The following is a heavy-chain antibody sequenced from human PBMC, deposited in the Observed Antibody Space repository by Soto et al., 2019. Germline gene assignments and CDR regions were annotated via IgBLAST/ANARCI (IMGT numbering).Heavy chain of an antibody. D-gene: IGHD3-9*01. J-gene: IGHJ3*02. Sequence: SETLSLTCTVSGGSVSSSGNYWGWIRQPPGKGLEWIGSIYYSGSTYYNPSLKSRVTTSVDTSKNQFSLKLSSVTAADTAVYYCASSSVVRYFEWLLKGAFDIWGQGTMVTFSS. CDR2: IYYSGST. CDR1: GGSVSSSGNY. V-gene: IGHV4-39*01. CDR3: ASSSVVRYFEWLLKGAFDI.